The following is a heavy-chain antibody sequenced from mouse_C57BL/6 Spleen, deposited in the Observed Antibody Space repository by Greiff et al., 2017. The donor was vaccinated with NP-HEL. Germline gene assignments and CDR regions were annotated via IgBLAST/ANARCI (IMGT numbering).Heavy chain of an antibody. CDR3: ASYGPNWYFDV. J-gene: IGHJ1*03. CDR1: GYSFTGYY. Sequence: VQLQQSGPELVKPGASVTISCKASGYSFTGYYMNWVKQSPEKSLEWIGEINPSTGGTTYNQKFKAKATVTVDKSSSTAYMQLKSLTSEDSAVYYCASYGPNWYFDVWGTGTTVTVSS. CDR2: INPSTGGT. V-gene: IGHV1-42*01. D-gene: IGHD1-1*02.